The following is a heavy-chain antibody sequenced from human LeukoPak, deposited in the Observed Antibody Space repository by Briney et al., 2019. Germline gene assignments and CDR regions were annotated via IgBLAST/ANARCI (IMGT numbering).Heavy chain of an antibody. D-gene: IGHD5-12*01. V-gene: IGHV1-18*01. Sequence: ASVKVSCKASGGTFSSYAISWVRQAPGQGLEWMGWISAYNGNTNYAQKLQGRVTMTTDTSTSTAYMELRSLRSDDTAVYYCAREPSGYGNFDYWGQGTLVTVSS. CDR1: GGTFSSYA. J-gene: IGHJ4*02. CDR2: ISAYNGNT. CDR3: AREPSGYGNFDY.